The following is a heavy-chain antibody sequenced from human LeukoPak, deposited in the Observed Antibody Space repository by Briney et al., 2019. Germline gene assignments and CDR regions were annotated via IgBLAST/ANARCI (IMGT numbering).Heavy chain of an antibody. CDR1: GGSFSGYY. CDR3: ATLTGYSSESWFDP. Sequence: SETLSLTCAVYGGSFSGYYWSWIRQPPGKGLEWIGEIYHSGSTNYNPSLKSRVTISVDTSKNQFSLKLSSVTAADTAVYYCATLTGYSSESWFDPWGQGILVTVSS. V-gene: IGHV4-34*01. J-gene: IGHJ5*02. D-gene: IGHD3-9*01. CDR2: IYHSGST.